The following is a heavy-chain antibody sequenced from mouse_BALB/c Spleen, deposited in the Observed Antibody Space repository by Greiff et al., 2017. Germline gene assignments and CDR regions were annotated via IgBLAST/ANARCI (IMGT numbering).Heavy chain of an antibody. CDR3: ARELRRLKYFDV. Sequence: VQLQQSGPELVKPGASVKIPCKASGYTFTDYNMDWVKQSHGKSLEWIGDINPNNGGTIYNQKFKGKATLTVDKSSSTAYMELRSLTSEDTAVYYCARELRRLKYFDVWGAGTTVTVSS. V-gene: IGHV1-18*01. CDR1: GYTFTDYN. J-gene: IGHJ1*01. D-gene: IGHD1-2*01. CDR2: INPNNGGT.